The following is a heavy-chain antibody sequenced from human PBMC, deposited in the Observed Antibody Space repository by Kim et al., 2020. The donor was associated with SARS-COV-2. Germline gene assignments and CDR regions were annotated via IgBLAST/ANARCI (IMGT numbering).Heavy chain of an antibody. J-gene: IGHJ1*01. CDR1: GFTFSSYA. D-gene: IGHD6-13*01. Sequence: GGSLRLSCAASGFTFSSYAMHWVRQAPGKGLEWVAVISYDGSNKYYADSVKGRFTISRDNSKNTLYLQMNSLRAEDTAVYYCAGARVSIFEQQLVSSLASWGQGTLVTVSS. CDR3: AGARVSIFEQQLVSSLAS. V-gene: IGHV3-30*04. CDR2: ISYDGSNK.